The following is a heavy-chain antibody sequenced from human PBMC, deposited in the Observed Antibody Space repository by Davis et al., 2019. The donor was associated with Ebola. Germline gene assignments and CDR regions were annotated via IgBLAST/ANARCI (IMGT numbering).Heavy chain of an antibody. D-gene: IGHD2-2*01. CDR1: AYTFTGYY. CDR3: ARALRQLPNYYYYYMDV. V-gene: IGHV1-2*02. Sequence: ASVKVSCKTSAYTFTGYYIHWVRQAPGQGLEWMGWINPNTGGTNYAQKFQGRVTMTRDMSITTAYMELNSLTSDDTAVYFCARALRQLPNYYYYYMDVWGRGTTVTVSS. J-gene: IGHJ6*03. CDR2: INPNTGGT.